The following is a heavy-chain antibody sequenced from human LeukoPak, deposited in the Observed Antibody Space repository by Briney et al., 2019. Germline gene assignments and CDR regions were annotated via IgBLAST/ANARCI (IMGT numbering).Heavy chain of an antibody. J-gene: IGHJ4*02. D-gene: IGHD1-26*01. CDR1: GFTFSTFN. Sequence: GGSLRLSCAASGFTFSTFNMNWVRQAPGKGLEWVSAISGSGGSTYYADSVKGRFTISRDNSKNTLYLQMNSLRAEDTAVYYCAKGVQWELDYFDYWGQGTLVTVSS. CDR3: AKGVQWELDYFDY. V-gene: IGHV3-23*01. CDR2: ISGSGGST.